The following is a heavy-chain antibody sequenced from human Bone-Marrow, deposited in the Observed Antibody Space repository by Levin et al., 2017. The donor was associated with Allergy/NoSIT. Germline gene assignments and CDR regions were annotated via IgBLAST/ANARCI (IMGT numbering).Heavy chain of an antibody. V-gene: IGHV1-2*06. CDR2: INPNSGGT. D-gene: IGHD3-10*01. CDR1: GYTFTGYY. CDR3: ALITMVQGVIIRAPYNWFDP. J-gene: IGHJ5*02. Sequence: GASVKVSCKASGYTFTGYYMHWVRQAPGQGLEWMGRINPNSGGTNYAQKFQGRVTMTRDTSISTAYMELSRLRSDDTAVYYCALITMVQGVIIRAPYNWFDPWGQGTLVTVSS.